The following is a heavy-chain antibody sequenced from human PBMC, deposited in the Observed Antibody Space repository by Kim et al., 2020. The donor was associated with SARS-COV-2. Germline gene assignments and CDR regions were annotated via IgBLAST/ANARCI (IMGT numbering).Heavy chain of an antibody. Sequence: STPYNPSLKSRVTMSVDTSKNQFSLKLSSVTAADTAVYYCARGNTGDFDYWGQGTLVTVSS. CDR3: ARGNTGDFDY. J-gene: IGHJ4*02. V-gene: IGHV4-4*07. CDR2: ST. D-gene: IGHD1-1*01.